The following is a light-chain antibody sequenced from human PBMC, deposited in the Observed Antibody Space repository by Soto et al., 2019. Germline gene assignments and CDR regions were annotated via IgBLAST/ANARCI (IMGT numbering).Light chain of an antibody. V-gene: IGLV2-14*03. CDR1: ISDVGGNKF. CDR2: GVS. Sequence: QSVLTQPASVSGSPGQSITISCTGTISDVGGNKFVSWYQQYPGKAPKLMICGVSNRPSGVSNRFSGSKSGNTASLTISGLQAEDEADYYCSSFTGTNYVFGTGTKVTVL. J-gene: IGLJ1*01. CDR3: SSFTGTNYV.